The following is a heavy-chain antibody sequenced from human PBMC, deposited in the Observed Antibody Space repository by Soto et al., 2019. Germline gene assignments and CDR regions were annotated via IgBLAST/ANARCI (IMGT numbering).Heavy chain of an antibody. Sequence: QLQLQESGPGLVKPSETLSLTCTVSGGSISGGNNYWGWIRQPPGKGLEWIGSIFSSGTTYYNPSLKSRITIFVDTSKNQFSLKLSSVTAADTALYYCAREGYGSGTLGVVGGYWGQGTLVTVSS. CDR1: GGSISGGNNY. V-gene: IGHV4-39*02. J-gene: IGHJ4*02. D-gene: IGHD3-10*01. CDR2: IFSSGTT. CDR3: AREGYGSGTLGVVGGY.